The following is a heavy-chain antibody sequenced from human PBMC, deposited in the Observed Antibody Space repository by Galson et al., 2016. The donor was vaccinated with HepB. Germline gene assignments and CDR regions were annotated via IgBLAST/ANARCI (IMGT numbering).Heavy chain of an antibody. D-gene: IGHD6-13*01. CDR1: GGNVNNYT. V-gene: IGHV1-69*02. CDR3: GRGPLAAATDTGIDF. J-gene: IGHJ4*02. Sequence: SVKVSCKASGGNVNNYTIIWVRQAPGQGFEWMGRIVPKFGVTKYAQNFQGRVTITVDTPTTTVFMELSSLRSQDTAIKYCGRGPLAAATDTGIDFWGQGSLVTVSS. CDR2: IVPKFGVT.